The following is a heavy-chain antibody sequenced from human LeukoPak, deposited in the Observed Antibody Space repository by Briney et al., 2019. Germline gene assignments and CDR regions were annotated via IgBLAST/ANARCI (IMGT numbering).Heavy chain of an antibody. V-gene: IGHV4-39*01. J-gene: IGHJ4*02. Sequence: SETLSLTCTVSGGSISSSSYYWGWIRQPPGKGLEWIGSIYYSGSTYYNPSLKSRVTISVDTSKTQFSLKLSSVTAADTAVYYCARTRYYYNSRSYGAPYYFDYWGQGTLVTVSS. CDR2: IYYSGST. CDR3: ARTRYYYNSRSYGAPYYFDY. CDR1: GGSISSSSYY. D-gene: IGHD3-10*01.